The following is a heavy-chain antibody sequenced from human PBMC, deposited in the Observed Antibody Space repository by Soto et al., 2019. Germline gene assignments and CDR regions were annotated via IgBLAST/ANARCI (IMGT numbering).Heavy chain of an antibody. CDR2: ISAHNGNT. J-gene: IGHJ4*02. V-gene: IGHV1-18*01. CDR1: GYTFTSYG. D-gene: IGHD6-13*01. CDR3: ARDLAAGMIDY. Sequence: QVQLVQSGAEVKKPGASVKVSCKASGYTFTSYGISWVRQAPGQGLEWMGWISAHNGNTKYAQKVQGRVTVTTDTSTSTAYMELRRLRSDDTAVYYCARDLAAGMIDYWGQGTLVTVSS.